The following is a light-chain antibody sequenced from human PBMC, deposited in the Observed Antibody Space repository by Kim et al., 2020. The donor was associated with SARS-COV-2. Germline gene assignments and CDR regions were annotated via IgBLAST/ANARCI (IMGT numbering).Light chain of an antibody. CDR3: NSYRTGNTLV. CDR2: DVD. CDR1: TSDIGGYNH. Sequence: QSALTQPASVSGSLGQSVTISCTGTTSDIGGYNHVSWYQQYPGKVPKLMVYDVDKRHSWVSYRFSASKSGNTASLTISGLQAEDEATYYCNSYRTGNTLVFGGGTKLTVL. V-gene: IGLV2-14*03. J-gene: IGLJ3*02.